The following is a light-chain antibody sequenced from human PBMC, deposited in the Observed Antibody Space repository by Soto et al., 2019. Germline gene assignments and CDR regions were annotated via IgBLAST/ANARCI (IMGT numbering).Light chain of an antibody. CDR3: QQSYIAPWT. V-gene: IGKV1-39*01. J-gene: IGKJ1*01. CDR1: QDIDKY. Sequence: DIQMTQSPSSLSASVGDRVTITCQASQDIDKYLNWYQQKPGKAPKLLIDDVTNLETGVPSRFSGGGSGTDFTLTISSLLPEDFATYYCQQSYIAPWTFGQGTKVDIK. CDR2: DVT.